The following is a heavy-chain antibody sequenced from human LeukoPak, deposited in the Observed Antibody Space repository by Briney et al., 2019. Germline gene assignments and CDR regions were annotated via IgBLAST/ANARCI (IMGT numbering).Heavy chain of an antibody. V-gene: IGHV4-39*01. J-gene: IGHJ3*02. D-gene: IGHD4-11*01. CDR3: ARHEQTTVDAFDI. Sequence: SETLSLTCTVSGGSISSSSYYWGWIRQPPGKGLEWIGSIYYSGSTYYNLSLKSRVTISVDTSKNQFSLKLSSVTAADTAVYYCARHEQTTVDAFDIWGQGTMVTVSS. CDR2: IYYSGST. CDR1: GGSISSSSYY.